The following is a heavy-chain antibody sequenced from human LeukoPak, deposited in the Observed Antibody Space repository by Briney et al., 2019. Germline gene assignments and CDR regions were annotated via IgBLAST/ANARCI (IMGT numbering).Heavy chain of an antibody. J-gene: IGHJ2*01. V-gene: IGHV3-23*01. D-gene: IGHD6-13*01. CDR2: ISNGGRSA. CDR3: AKDVGTAALFVWYFDL. Sequence: GGSLRLSCAASGFTFNNYAMTWVRQAPGQGLEWVSGISNGGRSAYYADSVKGRFTISRDNSKNTLYLQMNSLRAEDTAIYYCAKDVGTAALFVWYFDLWGRGTLVTVSS. CDR1: GFTFNNYA.